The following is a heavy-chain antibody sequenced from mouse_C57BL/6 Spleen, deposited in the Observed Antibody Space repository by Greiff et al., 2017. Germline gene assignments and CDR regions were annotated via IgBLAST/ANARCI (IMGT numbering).Heavy chain of an antibody. V-gene: IGHV1-9*01. D-gene: IGHD1-1*01. CDR3: ARGGYGSSYDWFAY. CDR1: GYTFTGYW. CDR2: ILPGSGST. Sequence: VKVVESGAELMKPGASVKLSCKATGYTFTGYWIEWVKQRPGHGLEWIGEILPGSGSTNYNEKFKGKATFTADTSSNTAYMQLSSLTTEDSAIYYCARGGYGSSYDWFAYWGQGTLVTVSA. J-gene: IGHJ3*01.